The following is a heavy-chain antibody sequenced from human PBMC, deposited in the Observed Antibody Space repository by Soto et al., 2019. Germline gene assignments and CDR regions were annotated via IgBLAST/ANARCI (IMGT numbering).Heavy chain of an antibody. V-gene: IGHV3-48*02. Sequence: EVQLVESGGGLVQPGGSLGLSCAASGFTFRRYTMNGVRQAPGTGLGWVSYISSSSSTIYYADSVKGRFTISRDNAKNSLYLQMNSLRDEDTAVYYCARVGQQLARGVTGPDPWGQGTLVTVSS. CDR2: ISSSSSTI. J-gene: IGHJ5*02. CDR3: ARVGQQLARGVTGPDP. D-gene: IGHD6-13*01. CDR1: GFTFRRYT.